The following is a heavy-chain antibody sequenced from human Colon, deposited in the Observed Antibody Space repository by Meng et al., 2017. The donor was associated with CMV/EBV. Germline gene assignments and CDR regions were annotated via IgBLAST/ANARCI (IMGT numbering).Heavy chain of an antibody. Sequence: SETLSLTCTVSGDSLRDHYWSWIRQPPGKGLEWMGYVYYSGSATYSPSLRSRITISVDTSRNQISLKLRSVTAADTAMYLCARGVGHATNNSLDHWGQGTLVTVSS. CDR2: VYYSGSA. J-gene: IGHJ4*02. CDR1: GDSLRDHY. V-gene: IGHV4-59*11. D-gene: IGHD1-1*01. CDR3: ARGVGHATNNSLDH.